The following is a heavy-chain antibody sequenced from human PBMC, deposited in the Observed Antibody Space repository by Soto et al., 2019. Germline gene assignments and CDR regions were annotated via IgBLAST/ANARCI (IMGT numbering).Heavy chain of an antibody. V-gene: IGHV3-33*01. CDR2: IWYDGGNI. CDR1: GFTFSNFG. D-gene: IGHD4-4*01. Sequence: QVQLAESGGGVVQPGRPLRLSCAASGFTFSNFGMHWVRQAPGKGLEWVAVIWYDGGNIHYADSVKGRFTISRDNSKNTLYLQMNSLGAEDTAVYYCARGRDDYSNYYLDYWGQGTLVTVSS. CDR3: ARGRDDYSNYYLDY. J-gene: IGHJ4*02.